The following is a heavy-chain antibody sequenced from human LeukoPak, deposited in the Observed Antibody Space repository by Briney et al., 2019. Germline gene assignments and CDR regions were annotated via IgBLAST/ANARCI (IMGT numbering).Heavy chain of an antibody. J-gene: IGHJ6*03. Sequence: SETLSLTCAVYGGSFSGYYWSWIRQPPGKGLEWIGEINHSGSTNYNPSLKSRVTISVDTSKNQFSLKLSSVTAADTAVYYCARGLVRPSSSSSSRRHYYYYMDVWGKGTTVTVSS. CDR3: ARGLVRPSSSSSSRRHYYYYMDV. D-gene: IGHD6-6*01. V-gene: IGHV4-34*01. CDR1: GGSFSGYY. CDR2: INHSGST.